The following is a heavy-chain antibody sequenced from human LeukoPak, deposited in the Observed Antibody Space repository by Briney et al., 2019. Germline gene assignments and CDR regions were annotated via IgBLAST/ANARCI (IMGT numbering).Heavy chain of an antibody. CDR1: RFTFSDFA. CDR3: ARSRGGYDLVNYYYYYGMDV. Sequence: HPGGSLRLSCAASRFTFSDFAMYWVRQAPGKGLEWVSTIGGTGGDTYYADSVKGRFTISRDNSKNTLYLQMNSLRAEDTAVYYCARSRGGYDLVNYYYYYGMDVWGQGTTVTVSS. CDR2: IGGTGGDT. V-gene: IGHV3-23*01. J-gene: IGHJ6*02. D-gene: IGHD5-12*01.